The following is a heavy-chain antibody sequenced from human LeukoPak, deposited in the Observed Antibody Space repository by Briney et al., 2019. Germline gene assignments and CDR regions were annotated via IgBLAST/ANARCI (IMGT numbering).Heavy chain of an antibody. D-gene: IGHD2-2*01. V-gene: IGHV1-18*01. CDR3: ARLSSYCSSTSCYRQYYYYMDV. CDR2: ISAYNGNT. Sequence: ASVKVSCKASGYTFTSYDINWVRQATGQGLEWMGWISAYNGNTNYAQKLQGRVTMTTDTSTSTAYMELRSLRSDDTAVYYCARLSSYCSSTSCYRQYYYYMDVWGKGTTVTVSS. CDR1: GYTFTSYD. J-gene: IGHJ6*03.